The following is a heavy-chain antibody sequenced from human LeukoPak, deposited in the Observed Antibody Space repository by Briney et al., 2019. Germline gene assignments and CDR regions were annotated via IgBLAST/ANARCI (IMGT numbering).Heavy chain of an antibody. CDR1: GGSISNYY. J-gene: IGHJ4*02. CDR3: ARRAYGSGSFNRYHFDY. D-gene: IGHD3-10*01. Sequence: SETLSLTCTVSGGSISNYYWSWIRQPPGKGLEWIGYTYYSGSTNYNPSLKSGVTISVDTSSNQFSLKLNSVTAADTAVYYCARRAYGSGSFNRYHFDYWGQGTLVAVSS. CDR2: TYYSGST. V-gene: IGHV4-59*08.